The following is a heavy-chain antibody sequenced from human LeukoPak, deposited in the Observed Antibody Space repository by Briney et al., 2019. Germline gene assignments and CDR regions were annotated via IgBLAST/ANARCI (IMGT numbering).Heavy chain of an antibody. CDR1: GYTFTSYG. CDR2: ISAYNGNT. D-gene: IGHD2-21*02. CDR3: ARARCGGDCYLSVAFDI. V-gene: IGHV1-18*01. Sequence: GASVKVSCKASGYTFTSYGISWVRQAPGQGLEWMGWISAYNGNTNYAQKLQGRVTMTTDTSTSTAYMELRSLRSDDTAVYYCARARCGGDCYLSVAFDIWGQGTMVTVSS. J-gene: IGHJ3*02.